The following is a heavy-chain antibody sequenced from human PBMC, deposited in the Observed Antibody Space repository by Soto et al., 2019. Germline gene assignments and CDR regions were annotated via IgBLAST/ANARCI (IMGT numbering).Heavy chain of an antibody. CDR1: GFAFSRYA. V-gene: IGHV3-30*18. D-gene: IGHD4-17*01. Sequence: QVKMVQSGGGVVQPGTSLRLSCAASGFAFSRYAFHWVRQAPGKGLDWMALVSYDGRPTAYIGSVKGRFTVSRDDSKNTLPLQMTSLRVEDTAVYYCEKDSNDYENFYYGMDVWGQGTKVTVSS. CDR3: EKDSNDYENFYYGMDV. J-gene: IGHJ6*02. CDR2: VSYDGRPT.